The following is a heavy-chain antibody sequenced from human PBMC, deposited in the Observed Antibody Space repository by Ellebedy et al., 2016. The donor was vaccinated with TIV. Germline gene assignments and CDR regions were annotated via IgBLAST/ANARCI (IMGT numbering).Heavy chain of an antibody. J-gene: IGHJ2*01. V-gene: IGHV1-58*01. CDR3: AADSVVGPSASWYFDL. CDR2: IVVGSGNT. Sequence: AASVKVSCKASGFTFTKSAVQWLRQARGQRLEWIGWIVVGSGNTHYAQKFQARVTITRDMSTSTAYMELSSLRSEDTAVYYCAADSVVGPSASWYFDLWGRGTLVTVSS. CDR1: GFTFTKSA. D-gene: IGHD2-15*01.